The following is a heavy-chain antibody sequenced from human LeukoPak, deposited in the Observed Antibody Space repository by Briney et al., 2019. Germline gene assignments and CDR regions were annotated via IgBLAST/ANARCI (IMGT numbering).Heavy chain of an antibody. CDR1: GGSISSYY. J-gene: IGHJ6*03. D-gene: IGHD5-18*01. CDR3: ASGPDTDYYYYYMDV. CDR2: IYYSGST. V-gene: IGHV4-59*08. Sequence: SETLSLTCTVSGGSISSYYWSWIRQPPGKGLEWIGYIYYSGSTNYNPSLKSRVTISVDTSKNQFSLKLSSVTAADTAVYYCASGPDTDYYYYYMDVWGKGTTVTISS.